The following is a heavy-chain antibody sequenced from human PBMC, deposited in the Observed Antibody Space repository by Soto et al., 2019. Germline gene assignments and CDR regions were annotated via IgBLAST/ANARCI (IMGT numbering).Heavy chain of an antibody. CDR1: GFAFSASA. Sequence: PWGSLRVSCASSGFAFSASAMAWVRQAPGKGLDWGSDISDSDGRTHYADSVNGRSTISRDNAKNTLYLQMDRLRVEDAAVYYCAKGRTFFDFWGQGTMVTVSS. CDR2: ISDSDGRT. J-gene: IGHJ4*02. V-gene: IGHV3-23*01. CDR3: AKGRTFFDF.